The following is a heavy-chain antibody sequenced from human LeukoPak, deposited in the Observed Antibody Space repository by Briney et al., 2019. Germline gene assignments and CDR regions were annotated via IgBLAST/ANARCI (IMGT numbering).Heavy chain of an antibody. J-gene: IGHJ4*02. D-gene: IGHD1-26*01. Sequence: ASVKLSCRASGYTFTSYAMHWVRQAPGQRLEWMGWINAGNGNTKYSQKFQGRVTITRDTSASTAYMELSSLRSEDTAVYYCARSIVGASADYYFDYWGQXTLXXVSS. CDR3: ARSIVGASADYYFDY. V-gene: IGHV1-3*01. CDR1: GYTFTSYA. CDR2: INAGNGNT.